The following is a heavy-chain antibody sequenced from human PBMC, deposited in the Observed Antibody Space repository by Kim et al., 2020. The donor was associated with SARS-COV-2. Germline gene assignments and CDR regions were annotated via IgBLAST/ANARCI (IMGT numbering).Heavy chain of an antibody. V-gene: IGHV1-69*06. CDR2: GTA. CDR3: ATKEDYFDY. J-gene: IGHJ4*02. Sequence: GTANYAPEFQGRVTIAADKSTSTAYMELSSLRSEDTAVYYCATKEDYFDYWGQGTLVTVSS.